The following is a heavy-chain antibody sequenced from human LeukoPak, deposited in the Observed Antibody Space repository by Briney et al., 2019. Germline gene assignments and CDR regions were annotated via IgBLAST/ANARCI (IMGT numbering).Heavy chain of an antibody. CDR1: GGSISSYY. CDR2: IYYSGST. CDR3: ARDLRSRALDY. V-gene: IGHV4-59*01. J-gene: IGHJ4*02. Sequence: SETLSLTCTVSGGSISSYYWSWIRQPPGKGLEWIGYIYYSGSTNYNPSLKSRVTISVDTSKNQFSLKLSSVTAADTAVYYCARDLRSRALDYWGQGTLVTVSS. D-gene: IGHD3-9*01.